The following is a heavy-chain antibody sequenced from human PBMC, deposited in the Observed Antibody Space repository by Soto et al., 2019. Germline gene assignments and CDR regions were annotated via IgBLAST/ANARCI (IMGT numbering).Heavy chain of an antibody. D-gene: IGHD3-10*01. CDR1: GFTVSNNY. CDR2: IYSGGYT. J-gene: IGHJ4*02. V-gene: IGHV3-53*01. CDR3: ATTRGGGGY. Sequence: EVQLVESGGGLIQPGGSLRLSCAVSGFTVSNNYMSWVRQAPGKGLEGVSVIYSGGYTAYGDSVKGRFTISRDNSKNTLYPQKNSQGAQDPAVFFGATTRGGGGYWGQGTLVTVSS.